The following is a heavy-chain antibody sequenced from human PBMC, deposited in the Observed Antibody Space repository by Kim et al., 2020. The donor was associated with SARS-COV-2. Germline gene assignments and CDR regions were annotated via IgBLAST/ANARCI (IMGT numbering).Heavy chain of an antibody. CDR2: INTNTGNP. J-gene: IGHJ4*02. V-gene: IGHV7-4-1*02. CDR3: ARGALLWFGELLTLIDY. D-gene: IGHD3-10*01. CDR1: GYTFTSYA. Sequence: ASVKVSCKASGYTFTSYAMNWVRQAPGQGLEWMGWINTNTGNPTYARGFTGRFVFSLDTSVSTAYLQISSLKAEDTAVYYCARGALLWFGELLTLIDYWGQGTLVTVSS.